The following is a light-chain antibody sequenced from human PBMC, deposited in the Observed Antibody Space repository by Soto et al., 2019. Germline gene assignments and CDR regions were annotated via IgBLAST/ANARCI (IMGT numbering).Light chain of an antibody. CDR2: DVT. CDR1: SSDVANFNY. CDR3: SSYVGSDVV. J-gene: IGLJ2*01. V-gene: IGLV2-8*01. Sequence: QSVLTQPPSASGSPGQSVTISCTGTSSDVANFNYVSWYQQHPGKAPKLMIYDVTKRPSGVPDRFSGSKSGNTASLTVSGLQAEDEADFYCSSYVGSDVVFGGGTKVTVL.